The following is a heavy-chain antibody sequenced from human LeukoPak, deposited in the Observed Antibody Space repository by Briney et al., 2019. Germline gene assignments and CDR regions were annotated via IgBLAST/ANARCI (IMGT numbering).Heavy chain of an antibody. CDR3: ARVIAAAGTGDY. V-gene: IGHV3-66*01. CDR1: GFTVSSNY. J-gene: IGHJ4*02. D-gene: IGHD6-13*01. Sequence: GGSLRLSCAASGFTVSSNYMSWVRQAPGKGLEWVSVIYSGGSTYYADSVKGRFTISRDNSKNTLYLQMNSLRAEDTAVYYCARVIAAAGTGDYWGQGTLVTVSS. CDR2: IYSGGST.